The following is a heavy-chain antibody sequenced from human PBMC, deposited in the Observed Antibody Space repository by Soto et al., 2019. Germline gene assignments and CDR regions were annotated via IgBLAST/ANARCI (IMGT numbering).Heavy chain of an antibody. CDR1: GFTFSSYA. Sequence: QVQLVESVGGVVQPGRSLRLSCAASGFTFSSYARHWVRQAPGKGLEWVAVISYDGSNKYYADSVKGRFTISRDNSKNTLYLQMNSLRAEDTAVYYCASVDTAMVTVGGMDVWGQGTAVTVSS. D-gene: IGHD5-18*01. J-gene: IGHJ6*02. V-gene: IGHV3-30-3*01. CDR2: ISYDGSNK. CDR3: ASVDTAMVTVGGMDV.